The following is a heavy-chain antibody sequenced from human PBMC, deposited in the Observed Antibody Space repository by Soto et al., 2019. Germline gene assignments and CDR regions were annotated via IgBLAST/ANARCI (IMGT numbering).Heavy chain of an antibody. CDR3: VHKGAGDRILDY. CDR2: IYLDDYK. J-gene: IGHJ4*02. D-gene: IGHD3-16*01. V-gene: IGHV2-5*02. Sequence: QITLKESGPALVKPTQTLTLTCTFSGFSLSTSGVGVGWIRQPPGEAPEWLALIYLDDYKHFSPSLESRLTITKDTSKNQVVIRMTNMDPADPATYYCVHKGAGDRILDYWGQGTLVTVSS. CDR1: GFSLSTSGVG.